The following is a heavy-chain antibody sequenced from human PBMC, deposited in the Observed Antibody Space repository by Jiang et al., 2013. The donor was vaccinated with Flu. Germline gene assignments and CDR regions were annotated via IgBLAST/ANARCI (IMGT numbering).Heavy chain of an antibody. CDR3: ARDEGTTVTWAHFDY. J-gene: IGHJ4*02. D-gene: IGHD4-17*01. V-gene: IGHV4-59*01. Sequence: TISVDTSKNQFSLKLSSVTAADTAVYYCARDEGTTVTWAHFDYWGQGTLVTVSS.